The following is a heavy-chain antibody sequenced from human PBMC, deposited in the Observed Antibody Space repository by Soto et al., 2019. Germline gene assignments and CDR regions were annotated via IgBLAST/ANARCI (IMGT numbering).Heavy chain of an antibody. CDR1: GGSISSYY. CDR3: ARLKGDRYCSGGSCWEAATEDWYFDL. D-gene: IGHD2-15*01. CDR2: IYYSGST. V-gene: IGHV4-59*08. J-gene: IGHJ2*01. Sequence: QVQLQESGPGLVKPSETLSLTCTVSGGSISSYYWSWIRQPPGKGLEWIGYIYYSGSTNYNPSLKSRVTISVDTSKNQFSLKLSSVTAADTAVYYCARLKGDRYCSGGSCWEAATEDWYFDLWGRGTLVTVSS.